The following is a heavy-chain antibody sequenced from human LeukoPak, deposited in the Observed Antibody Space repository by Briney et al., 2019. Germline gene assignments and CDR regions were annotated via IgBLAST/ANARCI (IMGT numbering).Heavy chain of an antibody. V-gene: IGHV4-59*08. CDR1: GGSISNYY. Sequence: PSETLSLTCTVSGGSISNYYWSWIRQPPGKALEWIGYIYSSGSVNYNPSLKSRVTISEDTSKNQFSLKLSFVTAADTAVYYCARQTRGATTGNVVDYWGQGTLVTVSS. J-gene: IGHJ4*02. D-gene: IGHD1-1*01. CDR2: IYSSGSV. CDR3: ARQTRGATTGNVVDY.